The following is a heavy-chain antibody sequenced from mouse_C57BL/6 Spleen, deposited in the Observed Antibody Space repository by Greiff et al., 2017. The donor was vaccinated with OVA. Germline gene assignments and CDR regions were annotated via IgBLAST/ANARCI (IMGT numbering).Heavy chain of an antibody. Sequence: EVNVVESGGGLVKPGGSLKLSCAASGFTFSSYAMSWVRQTPEKRLEWVATISDGGSYTYYPDNVKGRFTISRDNAKNNLYLQMSHLKSEDTAMYYCARDPLITTVVAYYFDYWGQGTTLTVSS. CDR3: ARDPLITTVVAYYFDY. CDR2: ISDGGSYT. V-gene: IGHV5-4*01. CDR1: GFTFSSYA. J-gene: IGHJ2*01. D-gene: IGHD1-1*01.